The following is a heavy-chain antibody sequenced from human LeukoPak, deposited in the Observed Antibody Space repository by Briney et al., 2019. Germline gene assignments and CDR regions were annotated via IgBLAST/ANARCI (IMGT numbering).Heavy chain of an antibody. J-gene: IGHJ4*02. D-gene: IGHD2-15*01. Sequence: SETLSLTCTVSGYSISSGYYWGWIRQPPGKGLEWIGSIYHSGSTYYNPSLKSRVTISVDTSKNQFSLKLSSVTAADTAVYYCARDTTPFVAFDYWGQGTLVTVSS. CDR1: GYSISSGYY. CDR2: IYHSGST. CDR3: ARDTTPFVAFDY. V-gene: IGHV4-38-2*02.